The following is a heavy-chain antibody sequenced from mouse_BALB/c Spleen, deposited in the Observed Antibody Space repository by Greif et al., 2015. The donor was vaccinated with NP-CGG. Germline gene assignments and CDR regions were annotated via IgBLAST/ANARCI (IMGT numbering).Heavy chain of an antibody. Sequence: QVQLKESGPGLVAPSQSLSITCTVSGFSFTGYGVNWVRQPPGKGLEWLGMIWGDGSTDYNSALKSRLSISKDNSKSQVSLKMNSLQTDDTARYYCARDFSMAFAYWGQGTLVTVSA. CDR1: GFSFTGYG. J-gene: IGHJ3*01. CDR2: IWGDGST. V-gene: IGHV2-6-7*01. D-gene: IGHD1-1*02. CDR3: ARDFSMAFAY.